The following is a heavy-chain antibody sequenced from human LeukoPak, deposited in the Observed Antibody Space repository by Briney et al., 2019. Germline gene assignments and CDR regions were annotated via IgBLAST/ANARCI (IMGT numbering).Heavy chain of an antibody. CDR2: IIPIFGTA. CDR1: GGTLSSYA. V-gene: IGHV1-69*05. Sequence: EASVKVSCKASGGTLSSYAISWVRQAPGQGLEWMGGIIPIFGTANYAQKFQGRVTITTDESTSTAYMELSSLRSEDTAVYYCARGISPYYYYYMDVWGKGTTVTVSS. CDR3: ARGISPYYYYYMDV. J-gene: IGHJ6*03.